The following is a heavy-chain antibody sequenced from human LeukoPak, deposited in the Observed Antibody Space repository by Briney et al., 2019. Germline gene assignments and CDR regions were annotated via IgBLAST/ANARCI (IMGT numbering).Heavy chain of an antibody. Sequence: QPGGSLRLSCAASGFTFSSYAMSWVRQAPGKGLEWVSAISGSGGSTYYADSVKGRFTISRDNSKNTLYLQMNSLRAEDTAVYYCAKAAVAGLQTRRPGDYWGQGTLVTVSS. CDR1: GFTFSSYA. CDR2: ISGSGGST. V-gene: IGHV3-23*01. CDR3: AKAAVAGLQTRRPGDY. D-gene: IGHD6-19*01. J-gene: IGHJ4*02.